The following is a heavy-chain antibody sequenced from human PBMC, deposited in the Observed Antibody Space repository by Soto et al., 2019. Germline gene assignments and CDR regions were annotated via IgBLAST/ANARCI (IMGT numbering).Heavy chain of an antibody. J-gene: IGHJ6*02. V-gene: IGHV3-30*18. CDR3: AKDLIAAAAQSLVPYYGMDV. CDR1: GFTFSSYG. D-gene: IGHD6-13*01. CDR2: ISYDGSNK. Sequence: QVQLVESGGGVVQPGRSLRLSCAASGFTFSSYGMHWVRQAPGKGLEWVAVISYDGSNKYYADSVKGRFTISRDNSKNTPYLQMNSLRAEDTAVYYCAKDLIAAAAQSLVPYYGMDVWCQGTTVTVSS.